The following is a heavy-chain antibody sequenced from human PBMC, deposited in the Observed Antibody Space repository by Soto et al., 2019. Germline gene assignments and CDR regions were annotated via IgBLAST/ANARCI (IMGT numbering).Heavy chain of an antibody. CDR3: ARDKARYCSGGSCLLGSDP. J-gene: IGHJ5*02. CDR2: IYYSGST. V-gene: IGHV4-59*01. Sequence: PSETLSLTCTVSGGSISSYYWSWIRQPPGKGLEWIGYIYYSGSTNYNPSLKSRVTISVDTSKNQFSLKLSSVTAADTAVYYCARDKARYCSGGSCLLGSDPWGQGTLVTVSS. D-gene: IGHD2-15*01. CDR1: GGSISSYY.